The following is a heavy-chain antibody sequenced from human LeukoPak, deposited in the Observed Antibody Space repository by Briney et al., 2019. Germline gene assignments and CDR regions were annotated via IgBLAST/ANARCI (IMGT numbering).Heavy chain of an antibody. CDR2: IRPETGEP. CDR1: GFSLSVLS. Sequence: ASVKVSCKISGFSLSVLSIHWMRQAPGKGLEWVGGIRPETGEPIFAQKFRGRVTITEDTFTDTGYLELRGLTSEDTAVYYCSTDSGRSYFYFDFWGQGTLVTVSS. D-gene: IGHD3-10*01. V-gene: IGHV1-24*01. J-gene: IGHJ4*02. CDR3: STDSGRSYFYFDF.